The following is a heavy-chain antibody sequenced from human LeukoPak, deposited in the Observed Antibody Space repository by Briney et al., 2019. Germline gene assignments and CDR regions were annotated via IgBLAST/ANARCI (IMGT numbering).Heavy chain of an antibody. V-gene: IGHV4-31*03. CDR2: IYYTGST. CDR1: GGSINSGGYF. Sequence: SETLSLTCTVSGGSINSGGYFWNWIRQHPGRGLEWIESIYYTGSTSYYPSLKSRLTISIATSKNHFSLRLNSVIAADTAVYYCARERFAGGYRYLDYWGQGTLVTVSS. J-gene: IGHJ4*02. CDR3: ARERFAGGYRYLDY. D-gene: IGHD2-8*02.